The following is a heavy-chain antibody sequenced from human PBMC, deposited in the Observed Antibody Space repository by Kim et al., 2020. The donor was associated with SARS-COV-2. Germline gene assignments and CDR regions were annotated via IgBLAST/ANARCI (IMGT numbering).Heavy chain of an antibody. CDR3: AKDYVGGGGYSYGPNWFDP. CDR2: ISGSGGST. V-gene: IGHV3-23*01. J-gene: IGHJ5*02. CDR1: GFTFSSYA. Sequence: GGSLRLSCAASGFTFSSYAMSWVRQAPGKGLEWVSAISGSGGSTYYADSVKGRFTISRDNSKNTLYLQMNSLRAEDTAVYYCAKDYVGGGGYSYGPNWFDPWGQGTLVTVSS. D-gene: IGHD5-18*01.